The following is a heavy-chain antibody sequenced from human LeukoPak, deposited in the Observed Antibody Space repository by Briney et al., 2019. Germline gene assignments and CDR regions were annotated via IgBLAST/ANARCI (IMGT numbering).Heavy chain of an antibody. Sequence: SETLSLTCTVSAYSIRSGYYWDWIRQPPGKGLEWIGNIYHSGSTYYNLSLKSRVTISADTSKNQFSLKLSSVTAADTAVYYCARGVGGTKFLDAFDIWGQGTMVTVSS. CDR3: ARGVGGTKFLDAFDI. J-gene: IGHJ3*02. CDR1: AYSIRSGYY. CDR2: IYHSGST. V-gene: IGHV4-38-2*02. D-gene: IGHD1-26*01.